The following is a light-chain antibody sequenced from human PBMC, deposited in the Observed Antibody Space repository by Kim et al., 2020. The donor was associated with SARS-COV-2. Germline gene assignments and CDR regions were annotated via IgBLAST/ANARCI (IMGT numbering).Light chain of an antibody. Sequence: VSPGKRAPLSGRDIQSVSTNLAWYQQKPGQAPRRVIYGASTRATGIPAGFSGSGSGTEFTLTISSLQSEDFAVYYCQQYNNWPYTFGQGTKLEI. CDR1: QSVSTN. J-gene: IGKJ2*01. CDR2: GAS. CDR3: QQYNNWPYT. V-gene: IGKV3-15*01.